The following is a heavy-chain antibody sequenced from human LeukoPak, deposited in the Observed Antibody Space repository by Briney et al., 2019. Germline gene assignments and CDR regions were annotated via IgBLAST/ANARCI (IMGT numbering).Heavy chain of an antibody. CDR2: INPNSGGT. J-gene: IGHJ6*03. CDR1: GYTFTGYY. D-gene: IGHD3-10*01. V-gene: IGHV1-2*02. Sequence: GASVKVSCKASGYTFTGYYMHWVRQAPGQGLEWMGWINPNSGGTNYAQKFQGRVTMIRDTSISTAYMELSRLRSDDTAVYYCARAYGSGSLDYYYYYMDVWGKGTTVTVSS. CDR3: ARAYGSGSLDYYYYYMDV.